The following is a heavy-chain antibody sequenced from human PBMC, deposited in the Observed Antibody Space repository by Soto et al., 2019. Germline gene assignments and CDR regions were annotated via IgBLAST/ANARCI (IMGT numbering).Heavy chain of an antibody. D-gene: IGHD6-19*01. CDR3: TTVEQWLDVDY. CDR2: IKSKTDGGTT. CDR1: GFTFSDAW. V-gene: IGHV3-15*01. Sequence: GSLRLSCAASGFTFSDAWMSWVRQAPGKGLEWVGRIKSKTDGGTTDYAAPAKGRFTISRDDSKNTLYLQMNSLKTEDTAVYYCTTVEQWLDVDYWGQGTLVTVSS. J-gene: IGHJ4*02.